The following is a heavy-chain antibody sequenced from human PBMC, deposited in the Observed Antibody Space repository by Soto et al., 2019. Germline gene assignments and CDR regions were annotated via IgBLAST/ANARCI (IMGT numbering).Heavy chain of an antibody. Sequence: SETLSLTCTVSGGSISSYYWSWIRQPPGKGLEWIGFICYSGSTKYSPSLESRVTMSVDPSKNYFSLKVSSVTAADTAVYYCARGAYYVSPWGHGTLVTVSS. J-gene: IGHJ5*02. CDR2: ICYSGST. V-gene: IGHV4-59*01. D-gene: IGHD3-16*01. CDR1: GGSISSYY. CDR3: ARGAYYVSP.